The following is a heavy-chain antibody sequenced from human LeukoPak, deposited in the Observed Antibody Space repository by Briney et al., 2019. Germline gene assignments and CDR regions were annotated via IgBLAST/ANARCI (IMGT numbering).Heavy chain of an antibody. CDR1: GFTFSTHS. V-gene: IGHV3-48*01. CDR2: ITGNSGSI. J-gene: IGHJ4*02. Sequence: GGSLRLSCAASGFTFSTHSMNWVRQAPGKGLEWVSYITGNSGSIYYADSVKGRFIISRDNARNSLSLQMNSLRAEDTAVYYCARGSRGRWGTYYNFADSWGQGTLVTVSS. D-gene: IGHD3-10*01. CDR3: ARGSRGRWGTYYNFADS.